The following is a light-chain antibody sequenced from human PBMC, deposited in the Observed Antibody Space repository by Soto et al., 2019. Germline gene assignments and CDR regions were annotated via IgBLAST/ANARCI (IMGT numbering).Light chain of an antibody. Sequence: QSALTQPASVSGSPGQSITISCTGTSSDVGTYNLVSWYQQHPGKAPKLMIYEGSKRPSGVSNRFSGSKSGNTASLTISGLQAEDEADYYCSSYTSSSTRLYVFGTGTKLTVL. CDR3: SSYTSSSTRLYV. J-gene: IGLJ1*01. V-gene: IGLV2-14*02. CDR2: EGS. CDR1: SSDVGTYNL.